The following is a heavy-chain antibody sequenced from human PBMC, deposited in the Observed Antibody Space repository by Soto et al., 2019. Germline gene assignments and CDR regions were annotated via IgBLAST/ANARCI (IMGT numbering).Heavy chain of an antibody. V-gene: IGHV3-30*18. CDR3: AKDPNWRSFDP. CDR1: GFTFSSYG. D-gene: IGHD1-20*01. Sequence: GSLRLSCAAPGFTFSSYGMHWVRQAPGKGLEWVAVISYDGSNKYYADSVKGRFTISRDNSKNTLYLQMNSLRAEDTAVYYCAKDPNWRSFDPWGQGTLVTVSS. CDR2: ISYDGSNK. J-gene: IGHJ5*02.